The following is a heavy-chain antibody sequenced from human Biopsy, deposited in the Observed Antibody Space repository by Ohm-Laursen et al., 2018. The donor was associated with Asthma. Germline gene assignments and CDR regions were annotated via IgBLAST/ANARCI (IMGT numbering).Heavy chain of an antibody. J-gene: IGHJ4*02. D-gene: IGHD4-17*01. V-gene: IGHV1-24*01. CDR1: GYSLTDLS. CDR2: HDHEESGT. Sequence: GSVKVSCKISGYSLTDLSMHWVRQAPGQGLEWMGGHDHEESGTVNARRFQGRVTMTEDTSTDTAYMELSSLSSDDTAVYYCASDFPKDYVRYNFQFWGQGTLVTVSS. CDR3: ASDFPKDYVRYNFQF.